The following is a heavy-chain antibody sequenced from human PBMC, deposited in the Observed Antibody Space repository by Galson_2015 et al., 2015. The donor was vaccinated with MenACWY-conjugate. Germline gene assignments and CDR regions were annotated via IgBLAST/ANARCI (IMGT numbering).Heavy chain of an antibody. CDR2: DERVGGT. Sequence: SLRLSCAVAGFSVTDNCLSWVRQAPGRGPEWIAMDERVGGTIYADSVRGRLTVSRDNFTKTVILQMNSLRAEDTTVYRCSRGYDWCSYFRAWGQGAQVTVSS. D-gene: IGHD2-8*01. CDR1: GFSVTDNC. V-gene: IGHV3-53*01. J-gene: IGHJ5*02. CDR3: SRGYDWCSYFRA.